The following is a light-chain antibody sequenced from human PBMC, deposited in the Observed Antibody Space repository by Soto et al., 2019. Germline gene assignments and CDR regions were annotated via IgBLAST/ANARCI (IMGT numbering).Light chain of an antibody. CDR2: DVS. Sequence: QSALTQPASVSGSPGQSITISCSGTSSDVGRYNYVYWYQQHPGKAPKLMIFDVSNRPSGVSNRFSGSKSGNTASLTISGLQAEDEADYYCSSFTSSATSVFGGGTKVTVL. J-gene: IGLJ2*01. CDR3: SSFTSSATSV. CDR1: SSDVGRYNY. V-gene: IGLV2-14*03.